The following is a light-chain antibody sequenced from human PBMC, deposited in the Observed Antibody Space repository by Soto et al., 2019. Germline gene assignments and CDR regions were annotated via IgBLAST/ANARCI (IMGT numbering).Light chain of an antibody. J-gene: IGKJ1*01. CDR3: QQYGSSPPT. V-gene: IGKV3-20*01. Sequence: ETVLTQSPGTLSLSPGDRATLSCRASQSVRNNYLAWLQQKPGQGPRLLIYGASSRATGTPDRFSGSGSGTDFTLTINRLEPEDFALYYCQQYGSSPPTFGQGTKVDIK. CDR1: QSVRNNY. CDR2: GAS.